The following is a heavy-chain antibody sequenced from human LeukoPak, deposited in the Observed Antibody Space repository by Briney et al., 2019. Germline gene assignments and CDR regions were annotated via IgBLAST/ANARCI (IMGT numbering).Heavy chain of an antibody. Sequence: GGSLRLSCAASGFTFSSYGMHWVRQAPGKGLEWVAVIWYDGSNKYYADSVKGRFTISRDNSKNTLYLQMNSLRAEDTAVYYCATSSRGTRPLMDVWGQGTTVTVSS. CDR1: GFTFSSYG. V-gene: IGHV3-33*01. CDR3: ATSSRGTRPLMDV. J-gene: IGHJ6*02. D-gene: IGHD3-10*01. CDR2: IWYDGSNK.